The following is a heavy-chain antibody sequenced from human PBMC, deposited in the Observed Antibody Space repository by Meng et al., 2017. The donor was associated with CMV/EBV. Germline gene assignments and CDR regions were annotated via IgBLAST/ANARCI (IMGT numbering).Heavy chain of an antibody. D-gene: IGHD6-6*01. V-gene: IGHV3-21*01. CDR1: GFTVSSSY. Sequence: GGSLRLSCAASGFTVSSSYMNWVRQAPGKGPEWVSSISSSSSYIYYADSVKGRFTISRDNAKNSLYLQMNSLRAEDTAVYYCARDLIAARPQGGLNWGQGTLVTVSS. J-gene: IGHJ4*02. CDR2: ISSSSSYI. CDR3: ARDLIAARPQGGLN.